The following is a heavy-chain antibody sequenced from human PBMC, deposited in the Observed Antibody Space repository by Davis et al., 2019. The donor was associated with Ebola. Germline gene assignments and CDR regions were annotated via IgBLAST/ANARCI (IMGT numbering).Heavy chain of an antibody. J-gene: IGHJ3*02. D-gene: IGHD4-23*01. Sequence: SLTLSCAASGFTFDDYAMHRVRQAPGKGLEWVSGISWNSGSIGYADSVKGRFSISRDNAKNSLYLQMNSLRAEDTALYYCAKDISPGGPNDAFDIWGQGTMATVSS. V-gene: IGHV3-9*01. CDR2: ISWNSGSI. CDR1: GFTFDDYA. CDR3: AKDISPGGPNDAFDI.